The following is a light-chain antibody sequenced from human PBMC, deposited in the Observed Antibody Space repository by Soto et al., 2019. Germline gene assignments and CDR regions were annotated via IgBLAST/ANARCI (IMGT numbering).Light chain of an antibody. CDR3: QHYGSSRT. CDR2: GTS. Sequence: EIVLTQSPGTLSLSPGERATLSFGASQGVSSNYLAWYQQKSGQAPRLLLYGTSSRATGIPERFSGSGSGTDFTLAISRLEPEDFAVYYCQHYGSSRTFGQGTKVDIK. J-gene: IGKJ1*01. V-gene: IGKV3-20*01. CDR1: QGVSSNY.